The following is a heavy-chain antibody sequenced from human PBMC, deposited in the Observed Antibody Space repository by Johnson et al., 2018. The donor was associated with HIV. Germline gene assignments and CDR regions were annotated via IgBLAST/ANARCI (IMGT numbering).Heavy chain of an antibody. Sequence: QVQLVESGGGVVQPGRSLRLSCAASGFTFSSYAMDWVRQAPGKGLEWVAVISHDGSNTYYADSVKGRFTISRDNSKNTVYLQMNSLRAEDTAVYYCARASGLYYYDSSGYPRGAFDIWGQGTMVTVSS. CDR2: ISHDGSNT. V-gene: IGHV3-30*03. D-gene: IGHD3-22*01. CDR1: GFTFSSYA. CDR3: ARASGLYYYDSSGYPRGAFDI. J-gene: IGHJ3*02.